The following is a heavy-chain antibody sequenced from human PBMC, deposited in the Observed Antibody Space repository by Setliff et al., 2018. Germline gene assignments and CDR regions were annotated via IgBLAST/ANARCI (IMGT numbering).Heavy chain of an antibody. CDR3: ARATGFGELFL. Sequence: PSETLSLTCTVSGGSISSYYWSWIRQPPGKGLEWIGFIYYSGATTYNPSLKSRVTISVDTSKNQFSLNLNSVTAADTAVYYCARATGFGELFLWGQGTLVTVSS. J-gene: IGHJ4*02. CDR2: IYYSGAT. D-gene: IGHD4-17*01. CDR1: GGSISSYY. V-gene: IGHV4-59*08.